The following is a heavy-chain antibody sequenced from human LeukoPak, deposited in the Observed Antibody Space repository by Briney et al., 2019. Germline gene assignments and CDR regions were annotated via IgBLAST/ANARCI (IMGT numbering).Heavy chain of an antibody. CDR1: GFTFSSYA. J-gene: IGHJ6*02. V-gene: IGHV3-21*04. CDR3: ARGGGLDV. CDR2: ISSSSSYI. D-gene: IGHD3-16*01. Sequence: GGSLRLSCAASGFTFSSYAMHWVRQAPGKGLEWVSSISSSSSYIYYADSVKGRFTISRDNAKNSLYLQMSNLRAEDTAVYFCARGGGLDVWGQGATVTVSS.